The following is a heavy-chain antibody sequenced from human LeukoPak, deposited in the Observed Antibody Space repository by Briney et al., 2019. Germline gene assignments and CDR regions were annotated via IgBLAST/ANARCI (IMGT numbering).Heavy chain of an antibody. D-gene: IGHD4-17*01. CDR2: SISKTEGGTT. J-gene: IGHJ5*02. V-gene: IGHV3-15*01. CDR3: TTDPNYGDSTWFDP. Sequence: GGSLRLSCAASGFTLSNAWMIWVRQAPGEGLEWVGRSISKTEGGTTDYAAPVKGRFNISRDDSKNTMYLQMTSLKTEDTAVYYCTTDPNYGDSTWFDPWGQGTLVTVSS. CDR1: GFTLSNAW.